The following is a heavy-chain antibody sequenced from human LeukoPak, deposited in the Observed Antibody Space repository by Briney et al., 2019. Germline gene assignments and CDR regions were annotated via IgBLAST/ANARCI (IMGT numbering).Heavy chain of an antibody. CDR1: GFTFSSYA. Sequence: PGRSLRLSCAASGFTFSSYAMHWVRQAPGEGLEYVSAVSSIGGSTYYAHSVKGRFTVSRDNAKNSLYLQMTSLRAEDTAVYYCAREYFSLNSPRNLDYWGQGTLVTVSS. CDR3: AREYFSLNSPRNLDY. J-gene: IGHJ4*02. D-gene: IGHD1-14*01. V-gene: IGHV3-64*01. CDR2: VSSIGGST.